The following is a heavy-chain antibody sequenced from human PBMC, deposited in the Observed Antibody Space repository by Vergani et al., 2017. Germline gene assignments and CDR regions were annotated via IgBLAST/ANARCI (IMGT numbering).Heavy chain of an antibody. D-gene: IGHD2-2*01. CDR2: IYYSGST. V-gene: IGHV4-39*01. CDR1: NDSVSNTFYY. J-gene: IGHJ4*02. CDR3: ARHCSSTSCYLIAAPRDY. Sequence: QVQLQESGPGLVKPSETLSLTCTVSNDSVSNTFYYWGWIRQTPGKGLEWIGSIYYSGSTYYNPSLKSRVTISVDTSKNQFSLKLSSVTAADTAVYYCARHCSSTSCYLIAAPRDYWGQGTLVTVSS.